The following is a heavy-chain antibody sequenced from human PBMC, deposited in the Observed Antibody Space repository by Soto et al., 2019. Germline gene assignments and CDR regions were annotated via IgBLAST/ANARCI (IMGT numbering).Heavy chain of an antibody. CDR2: ISAYNGNT. Sequence: ASGKVSCKASGYTLTSYGISWVRQAPGQGLEWMGWISAYNGNTNYAQRLQGRVTMTTDTSTSTAYMELRGLRSDDTAVYYCARDRGITIFGVVIGLDWFDPWGQGTLVTVSS. CDR3: ARDRGITIFGVVIGLDWFDP. V-gene: IGHV1-18*01. D-gene: IGHD3-3*01. J-gene: IGHJ5*02. CDR1: GYTLTSYG.